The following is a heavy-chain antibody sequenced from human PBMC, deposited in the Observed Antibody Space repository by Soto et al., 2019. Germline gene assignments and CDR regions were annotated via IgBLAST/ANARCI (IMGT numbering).Heavy chain of an antibody. J-gene: IGHJ4*01. CDR1: GGSISSGGYY. CDR3: ARGVLH. Sequence: QVQLQESGPGLVQPSQTLSLTCTVSGGSISSGGYYWSWIRQHPGTGLERIGHISYSGSTYYNTSLKRRVTISVDTSRNQFSLIVNSVTAADTAVYYCARGVLHWGQGTLVTVSS. CDR2: ISYSGST. V-gene: IGHV4-31*03.